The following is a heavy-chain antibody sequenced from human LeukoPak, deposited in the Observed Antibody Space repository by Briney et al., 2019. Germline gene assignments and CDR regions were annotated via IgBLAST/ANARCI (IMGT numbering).Heavy chain of an antibody. CDR2: INPDTGDT. CDR3: AKSSSNGWYGGKDALHI. J-gene: IGHJ3*02. D-gene: IGHD6-19*01. CDR1: GYNFTGYY. V-gene: IGHV1-2*02. Sequence: ASVKVSCKASGYNFTGYYMHWVRQAPGQGLEWMGWINPDTGDTNYAQKFQGRVTLTRVPSIRTAYMQLSSLRSDDTAKYYCAKSSSNGWYGGKDALHIWGQGTFVTVSS.